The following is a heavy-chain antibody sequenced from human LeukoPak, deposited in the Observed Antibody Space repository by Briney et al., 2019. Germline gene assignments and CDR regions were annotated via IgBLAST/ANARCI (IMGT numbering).Heavy chain of an antibody. J-gene: IGHJ3*02. V-gene: IGHV3-30*04. CDR1: GFTSSSYA. CDR2: ISYDGSNK. CDR3: ARDLVYCSGGSCYSGDAFDI. Sequence: GRSLRLSCAASGFTSSSYAMHWVRQAPGKGLEGVAVISYDGSNKYYADSVKGRFTISRDNSKNTLYLQMNSLRAEDTAVYYCARDLVYCSGGSCYSGDAFDIWGQGTMVTVSS. D-gene: IGHD2-15*01.